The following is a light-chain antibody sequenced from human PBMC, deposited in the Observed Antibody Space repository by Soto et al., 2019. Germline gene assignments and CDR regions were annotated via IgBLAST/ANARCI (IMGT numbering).Light chain of an antibody. CDR2: QDS. CDR1: KLGDKY. Sequence: VLTQPPSVSVSPGQTASITCSGDKLGDKYACWYQQKPGQSPVLVIYQDSKRPSGIPERFSGSNSGNTATLTISGTQAMDEADYYCQAWDSSTARYVFGTGTKLTVL. CDR3: QAWDSSTARYV. J-gene: IGLJ1*01. V-gene: IGLV3-1*01.